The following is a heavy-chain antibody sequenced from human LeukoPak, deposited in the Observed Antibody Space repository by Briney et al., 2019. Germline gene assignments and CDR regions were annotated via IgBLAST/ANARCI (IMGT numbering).Heavy chain of an antibody. CDR1: GFTFSSYA. Sequence: GGSLRLSCAASGFTFSSYAMSWVRQAPGKGLEWVSGLSGSGANTNYADSVRGRFTISRDNSKNTLYLQMNSLRAEDTAVYYCAKGDNGNYYDSSAYYYGGGEGDDYWGQGTLVTVSS. J-gene: IGHJ4*02. CDR2: LSGSGANT. V-gene: IGHV3-23*01. D-gene: IGHD3-22*01. CDR3: AKGDNGNYYDSSAYYYGGGEGDDY.